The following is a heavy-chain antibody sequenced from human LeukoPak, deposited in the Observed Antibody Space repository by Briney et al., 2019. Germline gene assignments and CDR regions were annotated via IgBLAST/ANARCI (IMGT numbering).Heavy chain of an antibody. CDR3: AKERYSGSYYVGGFDY. V-gene: IGHV3-23*01. J-gene: IGHJ4*02. D-gene: IGHD1-26*01. Sequence: GGSLRLSCAASGFTFSSYAMSWVRPAPGKGLEWVSAISGSGGSTYYADSVKGRFTISRDNSKNTLYLQMNSLRAEDTAVYYCAKERYSGSYYVGGFDYWGQGTLVTVSS. CDR1: GFTFSSYA. CDR2: ISGSGGST.